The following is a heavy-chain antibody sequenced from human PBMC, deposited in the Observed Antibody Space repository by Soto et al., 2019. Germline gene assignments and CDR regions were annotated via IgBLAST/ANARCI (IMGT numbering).Heavy chain of an antibody. CDR1: GGSISSGGYY. CDR2: IYYSGST. D-gene: IGHD4-17*01. J-gene: IGHJ5*02. Sequence: SETLSLTCTVSGGSISSGGYYWSWIRQHPGKGLEWIGYIYYSGSTYYNPSLKSRVTISVDTSKNQFSLKLSSVTAADTAVYFFARGAPPTARPWGQGTLVTVSS. CDR3: ARGAPPTARP. V-gene: IGHV4-31*03.